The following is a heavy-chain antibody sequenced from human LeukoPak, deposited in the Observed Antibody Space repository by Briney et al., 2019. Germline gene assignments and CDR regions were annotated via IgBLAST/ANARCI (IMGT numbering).Heavy chain of an antibody. D-gene: IGHD7-27*01. CDR1: GFTFSSYW. CDR3: ARDRGNWGSVF. J-gene: IGHJ4*02. Sequence: GGSLRLSCAASGFTFSSYWMSWVRQAPGKGLEWVANIKQDGSEKYYVDSVKGRFTISRDNAKKTLYLQLHNLRAEDTAVYYCARDRGNWGSVFWGQGTQVIVSS. V-gene: IGHV3-7*03. CDR2: IKQDGSEK.